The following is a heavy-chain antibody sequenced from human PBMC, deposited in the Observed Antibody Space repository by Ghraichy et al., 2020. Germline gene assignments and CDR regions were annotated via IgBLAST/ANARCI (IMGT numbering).Heavy chain of an antibody. CDR2: IYHSGST. J-gene: IGHJ3*02. CDR1: GGSISSSNW. CDR3: ARIRAEDYDILTGLRWSAFDI. D-gene: IGHD3-9*01. V-gene: IGHV4-4*02. Sequence: SETLSLTCAVSGGSISSSNWWSWVRQPPGKGLEWIGEIYHSGSTNYNPSLKSRVTISVDKSKNQFSLKLSSVTAADTAVYYCARIRAEDYDILTGLRWSAFDIWGQGTMVTVSS.